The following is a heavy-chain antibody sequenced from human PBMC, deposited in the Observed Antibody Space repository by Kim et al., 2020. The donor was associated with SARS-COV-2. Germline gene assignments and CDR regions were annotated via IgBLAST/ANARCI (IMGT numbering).Heavy chain of an antibody. J-gene: IGHJ1*01. CDR3: VKGAGGSYIGYFQH. Sequence: GGSLRLSCSASGFTFSSYAMHWVRQAPGKGLEYVSAISSNGGSTYYADSVKGRFTISRDNSKNTLYLQMSSLRAEDTAVYYCVKGAGGSYIGYFQHWGQGTLVTVSS. D-gene: IGHD1-26*01. V-gene: IGHV3-64D*06. CDR1: GFTFSSYA. CDR2: ISSNGGST.